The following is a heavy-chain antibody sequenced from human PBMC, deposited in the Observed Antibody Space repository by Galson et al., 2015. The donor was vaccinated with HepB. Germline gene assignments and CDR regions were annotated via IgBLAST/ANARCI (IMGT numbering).Heavy chain of an antibody. V-gene: IGHV3-23*01. CDR3: AKYGQGVAPAGRYFDL. J-gene: IGHJ2*01. CDR2: TIGPGFDT. CDR1: GFTFGRFA. Sequence: SLRLSCAASGFTFGRFAMTWVRQAPGKGLEWVATIGPGFDTHYADSVKGRFTVSRDNSEDTLYLQMNSLRVGDTALYYCAKYGQGVAPAGRYFDLWGRGILVTVSS. D-gene: IGHD6-13*01.